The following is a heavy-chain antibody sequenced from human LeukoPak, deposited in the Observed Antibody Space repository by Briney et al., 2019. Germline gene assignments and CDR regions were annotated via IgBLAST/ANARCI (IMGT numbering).Heavy chain of an antibody. CDR1: GGSISSYY. CDR3: ARDRRFLEWFPHNHDAFDI. CDR2: IYTSGST. J-gene: IGHJ3*02. V-gene: IGHV4-4*07. D-gene: IGHD3-3*01. Sequence: SETLSLTCTVSGGSISSYYWSWIRQPAGKGLEWIGRIYTSGSTDYNPSLKSRVTISVDKSKNQFSLKLSSVTAADTAVYYCARDRRFLEWFPHNHDAFDIWGQGTMVTVSS.